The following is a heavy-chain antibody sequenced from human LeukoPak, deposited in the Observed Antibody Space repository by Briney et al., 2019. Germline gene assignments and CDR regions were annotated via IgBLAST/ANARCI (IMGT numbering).Heavy chain of an antibody. D-gene: IGHD1-26*01. V-gene: IGHV4-34*01. CDR3: ARESGSFYHYGLDV. Sequence: SETLSLTCAVYGGSFSGYYWSWIRQPPGKGLEWIGEINHSGSTNYNPSLKSRVTISVDTSKNQFSLKLSSVTAADTAVYYCARESGSFYHYGLDVWGQGTTVTVSS. J-gene: IGHJ6*02. CDR1: GGSFSGYY. CDR2: INHSGST.